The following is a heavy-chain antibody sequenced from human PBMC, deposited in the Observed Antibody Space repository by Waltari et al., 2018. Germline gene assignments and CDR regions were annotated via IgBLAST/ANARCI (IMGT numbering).Heavy chain of an antibody. D-gene: IGHD1-26*01. CDR1: GYALTSYY. V-gene: IGHV1-2*02. CDR2: IHPNSGGT. Sequence: QVQLVQSGAEVKKPGASVKVSCKTSGYALTSYYMHWVRQAPGQGLEWMRWIHPNSGGTNYAQNDQGRITMTRDTSIRTVYMELSRLISNDTAVYYCSRSYQSGSYSDYWGQGTPVTVSS. CDR3: SRSYQSGSYSDY. J-gene: IGHJ4*02.